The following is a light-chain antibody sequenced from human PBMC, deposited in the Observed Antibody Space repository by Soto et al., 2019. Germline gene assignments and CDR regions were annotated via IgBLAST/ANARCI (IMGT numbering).Light chain of an antibody. Sequence: EIVLTQSPGTLSLSPGERATLSCRASQSVDSHYLAWYHKSPGQAPRLLISAASRSAASIPDRFSGSGSGKDFPISISRLEPEVFGMYYCQQHVKSPRTFGQGTKLEIK. CDR3: QQHVKSPRT. V-gene: IGKV3-20*01. CDR2: AAS. J-gene: IGKJ2*01. CDR1: QSVDSHY.